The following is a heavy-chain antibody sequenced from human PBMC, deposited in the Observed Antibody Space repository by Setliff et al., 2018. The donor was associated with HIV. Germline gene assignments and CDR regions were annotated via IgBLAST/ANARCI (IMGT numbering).Heavy chain of an antibody. D-gene: IGHD2-15*01. J-gene: IGHJ4*02. V-gene: IGHV1-24*01. CDR3: ARATFYCRGGRCYSSFFDS. CDR2: FDPEDGAT. Sequence: ASVKVSCKASGYTLTDYYMHWVRQVPGRGLEWMGGFDPEDGATIYAQRFQGRLTMTEDTSTDTAYMELSRLRSEDTAAYYCARATFYCRGGRCYSSFFDSWGQGTLVTVSS. CDR1: GYTLTDYY.